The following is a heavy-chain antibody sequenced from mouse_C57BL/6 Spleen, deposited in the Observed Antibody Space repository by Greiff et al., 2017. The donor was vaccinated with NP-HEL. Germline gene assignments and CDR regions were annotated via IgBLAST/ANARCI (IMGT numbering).Heavy chain of an antibody. CDR1: GFTFSDYG. CDR3: ARQDYYGSSYWYFDV. D-gene: IGHD1-1*01. V-gene: IGHV5-17*01. J-gene: IGHJ1*03. Sequence: DVRLVESGGGLVKPGGSLKLSCAASGFTFSDYGMHWVRQAPEKGLEWVAYISSGSSTIYYADNVKGRFTISRDNAKNTLCRQMTSLRSEDTAMYYCARQDYYGSSYWYFDVWGTGTTVTVSS. CDR2: ISSGSSTI.